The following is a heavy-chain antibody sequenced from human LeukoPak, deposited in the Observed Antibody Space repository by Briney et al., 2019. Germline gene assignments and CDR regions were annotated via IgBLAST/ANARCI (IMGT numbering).Heavy chain of an antibody. CDR1: GYSISSGYY. V-gene: IGHV4-38-2*01. Sequence: PSETLSLTCALSGYSISSGYYWGWIRQPPGKGLEWIGSIYHSGSTYYNPSLKSRVTISVDTSKNQFSLKLSSVTAADTAVYYCARHGSSGYYYHVGYWGQGTLVTVS. CDR3: ARHGSSGYYYHVGY. CDR2: IYHSGST. J-gene: IGHJ4*02. D-gene: IGHD3-22*01.